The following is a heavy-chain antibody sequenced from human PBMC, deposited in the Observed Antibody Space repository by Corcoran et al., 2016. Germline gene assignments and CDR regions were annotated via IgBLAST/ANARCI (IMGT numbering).Heavy chain of an antibody. CDR3: ARDPLRYSDWLFLGAMDV. Sequence: QLQLQESGPGLVKPSETLSLTCTVSGGSISSSRYYWGWIRQPPGKGLEWIGSIYYSGSTYYNPSLNSRVTISLDTSKNQFSLRLSSVTAADTAVYYCARDPLRYSDWLFLGAMDVWGQGTTVTVSS. V-gene: IGHV4-39*07. D-gene: IGHD3-9*01. J-gene: IGHJ6*02. CDR1: GGSISSSRYY. CDR2: IYYSGST.